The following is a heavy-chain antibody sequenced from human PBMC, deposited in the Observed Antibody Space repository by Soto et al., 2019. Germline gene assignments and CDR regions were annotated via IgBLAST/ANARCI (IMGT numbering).Heavy chain of an antibody. CDR2: INTGNGNT. J-gene: IGHJ4*02. Sequence: QVQLVQSGAEEKKPGASVKVSCTTSGYTFTNYAMHWVRQAPGQRLEWMGWINTGNGNTQYSQNFQGRVTITSDTSAITSYMALSRLRSEDTAVYYWARPLSSDWNDKNYYYWGQGTLGTFSS. D-gene: IGHD1-1*01. V-gene: IGHV1-3*04. CDR3: ARPLSSDWNDKNYYY. CDR1: GYTFTNYA.